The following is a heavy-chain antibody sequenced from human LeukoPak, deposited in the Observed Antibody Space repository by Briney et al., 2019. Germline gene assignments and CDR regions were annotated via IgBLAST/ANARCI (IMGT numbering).Heavy chain of an antibody. D-gene: IGHD2-21*02. CDR2: ISGSGGST. Sequence: GGSLRLSCAASGFTFSSYAMSWVRQAPGKGLEWVSAISGSGGSTYYADSVKGRFTISRDNSKNTLYLQMNSLRAEDTAVYYCAKVKPDYCGGDCYSPFDYWGQGTLVTVSS. CDR1: GFTFSSYA. V-gene: IGHV3-23*01. J-gene: IGHJ4*02. CDR3: AKVKPDYCGGDCYSPFDY.